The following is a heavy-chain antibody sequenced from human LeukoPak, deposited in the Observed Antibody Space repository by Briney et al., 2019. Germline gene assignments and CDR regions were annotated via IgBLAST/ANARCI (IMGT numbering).Heavy chain of an antibody. V-gene: IGHV3-23*01. J-gene: IGHJ4*02. CDR3: AKDTLAYCGGDCYPGDDY. Sequence: GGSLRLSCAASGFNFNSHWMSWVRQAPGKGLEWVSAISGSGGSTYYADSVKGRFTISRDNSKNTLYLQMNSLRAEDTAVYYCAKDTLAYCGGDCYPGDDYWGQGTLVTVSS. D-gene: IGHD2-21*02. CDR1: GFNFNSHW. CDR2: ISGSGGST.